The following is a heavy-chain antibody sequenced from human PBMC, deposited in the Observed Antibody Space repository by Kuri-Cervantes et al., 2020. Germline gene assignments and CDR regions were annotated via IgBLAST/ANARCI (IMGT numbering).Heavy chain of an antibody. CDR2: IYYSGST. CDR1: GGSTSSSSYY. CDR3: ARVLYYDSSGYYVGAFDI. D-gene: IGHD3-22*01. Sequence: SETLSLTCTVSGGSTSSSSYYWGWIRQPPGKGLEWIGSIYYSGSTYHNPSLKSRVTISVDTSKNQFSLKLSSVTAADTAVYYCARVLYYDSSGYYVGAFDIWGQGTMVTVSS. V-gene: IGHV4-39*07. J-gene: IGHJ3*02.